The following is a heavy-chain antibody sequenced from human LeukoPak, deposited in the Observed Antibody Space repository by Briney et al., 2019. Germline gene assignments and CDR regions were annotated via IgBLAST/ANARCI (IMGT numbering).Heavy chain of an antibody. D-gene: IGHD6-13*01. J-gene: IGHJ3*01. Sequence: PGGSLRLSCVASGFTFSENWMHWVRQAPGKGLAWVSHINRDGGLTNYADSVKGRFTISRDNARNTVYLQMSSLRVEDTAIYFCAREEHCLAEAGTSAFDLGGQGTLVTVSP. V-gene: IGHV3-74*01. CDR1: GFTFSENW. CDR2: INRDGGLT. CDR3: AREEHCLAEAGTSAFDL.